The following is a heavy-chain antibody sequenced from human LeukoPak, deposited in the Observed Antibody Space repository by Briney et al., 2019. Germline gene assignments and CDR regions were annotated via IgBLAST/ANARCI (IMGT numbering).Heavy chain of an antibody. V-gene: IGHV3-21*01. CDR2: ISSSSSYI. Sequence: GGSLRLSCAASGFTFSSYSMNWVRQAPGKGLEWVSYISSSSSYIYYADSVKGRFTISRDNAKNSLYLQMNSLRAEDTAVYYCARDRLVVKGPPRDAFDIWGQGTMVTVSS. J-gene: IGHJ3*02. D-gene: IGHD2-15*01. CDR3: ARDRLVVKGPPRDAFDI. CDR1: GFTFSSYS.